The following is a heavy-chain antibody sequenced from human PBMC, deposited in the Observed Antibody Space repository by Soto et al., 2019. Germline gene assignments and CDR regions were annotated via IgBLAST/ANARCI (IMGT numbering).Heavy chain of an antibody. Sequence: ASVKVSCKASGYTFTGYYMHWVRQAPGQGLEWMGWIIPNSGGTKYAQKFQDRVTMTRDTHINAAYMELSRLRSDDTAVYYCAKDLKRPPHWGIAVYGYSPEYWGQGTLFTVSS. D-gene: IGHD6-19*01. CDR3: AKDLKRPPHWGIAVYGYSPEY. CDR2: IIPNSGGT. CDR1: GYTFTGYY. V-gene: IGHV1-2*02. J-gene: IGHJ4*02.